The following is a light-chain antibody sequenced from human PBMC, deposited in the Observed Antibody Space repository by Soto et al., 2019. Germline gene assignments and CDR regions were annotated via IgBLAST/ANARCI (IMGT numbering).Light chain of an antibody. CDR1: QSVSNSY. CDR3: QQYGSAPRT. J-gene: IGKJ1*01. Sequence: EIVLTQSPGTLSLSPGERATLSCRASQSVSNSYLAWYQQKPGQAPRLLIYGASSRATGIPDRFSGSGSGTDFTLTISRLEPEDFAVYYCQQYGSAPRTCGQGTKVEIK. V-gene: IGKV3-20*01. CDR2: GAS.